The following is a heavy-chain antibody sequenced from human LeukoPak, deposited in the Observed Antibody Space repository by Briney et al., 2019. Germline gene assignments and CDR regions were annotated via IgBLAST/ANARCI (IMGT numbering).Heavy chain of an antibody. J-gene: IGHJ4*02. Sequence: GESLKVSCKGSGYILTNYWIGWVLQMPGKGLEWMGTIYPGDSDTRYSPSFQGQVTISADKSISTAYLQWSSLKASDTAMYYCASPGIAAAGYYWGQGTLVTVSS. CDR1: GYILTNYW. CDR3: ASPGIAAAGYY. CDR2: IYPGDSDT. V-gene: IGHV5-51*01. D-gene: IGHD6-13*01.